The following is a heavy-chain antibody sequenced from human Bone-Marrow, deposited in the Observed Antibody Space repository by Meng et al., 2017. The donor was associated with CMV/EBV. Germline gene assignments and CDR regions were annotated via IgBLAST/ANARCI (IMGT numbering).Heavy chain of an antibody. Sequence: TCTGSGGSISSGSHYWSWIRQPAGKGLEWIGRIYTSGSTKYNPSLKSRVTISVDTSKKQFSLQLTSVTAADTAVYYCARVWGGGVDHWGQGTLVTVSS. CDR3: ARVWGGGVDH. D-gene: IGHD3-16*01. CDR1: GGSISSGSHY. CDR2: IYTSGST. V-gene: IGHV4-61*02. J-gene: IGHJ4*02.